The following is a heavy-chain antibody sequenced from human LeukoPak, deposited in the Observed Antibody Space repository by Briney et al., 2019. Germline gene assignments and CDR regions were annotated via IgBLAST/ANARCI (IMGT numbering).Heavy chain of an antibody. V-gene: IGHV4-59*12. CDR1: GGSISSYY. CDR2: IYYSGST. Sequence: SETLSLTCTVSGGSISSYYWSWIRQPPGKGLEWIGYIYYSGSTNYNPSLKSRVTISVDTSRNQFSLKLSSVTAADTAAYYCARGRGYSYGPPGYWGQGTLVTVSS. CDR3: ARGRGYSYGPPGY. D-gene: IGHD5-18*01. J-gene: IGHJ4*02.